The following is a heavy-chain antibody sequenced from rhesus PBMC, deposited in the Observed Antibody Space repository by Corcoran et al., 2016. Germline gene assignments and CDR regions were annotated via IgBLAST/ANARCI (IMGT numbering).Heavy chain of an antibody. CDR3: ARDRPEYGSYFDY. D-gene: IGHD3-9*01. J-gene: IGHJ4*01. V-gene: IGHV4-165*01. Sequence: QVHLQESGPGLVKPPETLSLTCAVPGGSCSGYYWGWIRKPPVKGLEWIGYINGNTGSTDYNPSLKSRVTISTDTSQSQFSLELRSVTAADTAVYYCARDRPEYGSYFDYWGQGVLVTVSS. CDR2: INGNTGST. CDR1: GGSCSGYY.